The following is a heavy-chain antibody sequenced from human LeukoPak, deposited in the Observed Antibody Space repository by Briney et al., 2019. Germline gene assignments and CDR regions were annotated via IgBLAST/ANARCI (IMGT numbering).Heavy chain of an antibody. CDR3: AREGYCSSTSCYELAFDY. Sequence: ASVKVSCKASGYTFTSYGISWVRQAPGQGLEWMGWISAYNGSTNYAQKLQGRVTMTTDTSTSTAYMELRSLRSDDTAVYYCAREGYCSSTSCYELAFDYWGQGTLVTVSS. V-gene: IGHV1-18*01. CDR2: ISAYNGST. D-gene: IGHD2-2*01. CDR1: GYTFTSYG. J-gene: IGHJ4*02.